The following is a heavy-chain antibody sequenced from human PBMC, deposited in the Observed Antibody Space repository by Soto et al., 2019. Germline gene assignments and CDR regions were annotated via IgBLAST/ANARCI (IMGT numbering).Heavy chain of an antibody. D-gene: IGHD6-19*01. Sequence: SETLSLTCTVSGGSISSGGYYWSWIRQHPGKGLEWIGYIYYSGSTYYNPSLKSRVTISVDTSKNQFSLKLSSVTAADTAVYYCARASEAGSDAFDIWGQGTMVTVSS. CDR1: GGSISSGGYY. J-gene: IGHJ3*02. V-gene: IGHV4-31*03. CDR2: IYYSGST. CDR3: ARASEAGSDAFDI.